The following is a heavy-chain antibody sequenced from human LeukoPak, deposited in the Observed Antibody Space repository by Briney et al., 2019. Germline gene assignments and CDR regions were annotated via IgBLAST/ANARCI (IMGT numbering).Heavy chain of an antibody. CDR3: AKDHMWGFDS. Sequence: GGSLRLSCAAAALTFTTSEFHWVRQAPGKGLEWLAFISRDGYTQFYPDPVKGRFTISRDNSKNTLYLLMNSLRSEDTAVYYCAKDHMWGFDSWGQGTLVTVSS. CDR2: ISRDGYTQ. CDR1: ALTFTTSE. J-gene: IGHJ4*02. V-gene: IGHV3-30*02. D-gene: IGHD3-16*01.